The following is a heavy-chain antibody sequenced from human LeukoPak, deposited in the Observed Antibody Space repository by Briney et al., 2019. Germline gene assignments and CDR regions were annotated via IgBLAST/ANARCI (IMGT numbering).Heavy chain of an antibody. CDR2: IYYSGST. Sequence: SETLSLTCTVSGGSISSYYWSWIRQPPGKGLEWIGYIYYSGSTNYNPSLKSRVTMSVDTSKNQFSLKLSSVTAADTAVYYCARVGISEAFDIWGQGTMVTVSS. D-gene: IGHD2-21*01. V-gene: IGHV4-59*01. J-gene: IGHJ3*02. CDR3: ARVGISEAFDI. CDR1: GGSISSYY.